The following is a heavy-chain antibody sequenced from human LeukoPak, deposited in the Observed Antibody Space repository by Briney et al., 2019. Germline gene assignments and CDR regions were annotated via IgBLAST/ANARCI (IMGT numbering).Heavy chain of an antibody. J-gene: IGHJ4*02. V-gene: IGHV3-33*03. CDR1: GFTFSSYG. CDR3: AKDSTPTDYYGSAADY. D-gene: IGHD3-10*01. Sequence: PGGPLRLSCAASGFTFSSYGMPWARQAPAKGREGWAVIWYDGSNKYYADSVEGRFTISRDNSKNTLYLQMNSLRAQDTAVYYCAKDSTPTDYYGSAADYWGQGTLVTVSS. CDR2: IWYDGSNK.